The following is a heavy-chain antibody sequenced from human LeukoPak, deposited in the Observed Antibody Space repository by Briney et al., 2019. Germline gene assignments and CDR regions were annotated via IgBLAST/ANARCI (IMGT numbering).Heavy chain of an antibody. D-gene: IGHD6-19*01. V-gene: IGHV3-74*01. J-gene: IGHJ5*02. CDR3: AKKQWLAPPPES. CDR1: GFTFSNYW. Sequence: GVSLRLSCSASGFTFSNYWRLWVRQAPGNGRKSFSQINTGGTVTTYADSEKGRFNVSRDNADKTMFLQINSVSDEEPAVYYCAKKQWLAPPPESWGQGTPVTVSS. CDR2: INTGGTVT.